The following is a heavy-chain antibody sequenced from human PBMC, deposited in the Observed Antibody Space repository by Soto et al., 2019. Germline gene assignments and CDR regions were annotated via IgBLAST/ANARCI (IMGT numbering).Heavy chain of an antibody. Sequence: QITLKESGPTLVKPTQTLTLTCTFSGFSLSTSGVGVGWIRQPPGKALEWLALIYWDDDKRYSPSLKSRLTITKDPSKNQVVLTMTNMDPVDTATYYCARHRGYYYDSSGYYPDYWGQGTLVTVSS. V-gene: IGHV2-5*02. D-gene: IGHD3-22*01. CDR2: IYWDDDK. CDR3: ARHRGYYYDSSGYYPDY. J-gene: IGHJ4*02. CDR1: GFSLSTSGVG.